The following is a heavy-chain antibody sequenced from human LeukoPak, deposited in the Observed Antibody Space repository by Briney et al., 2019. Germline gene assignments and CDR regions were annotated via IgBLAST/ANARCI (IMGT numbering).Heavy chain of an antibody. V-gene: IGHV1-18*01. J-gene: IGHJ4*02. Sequence: AASVKVSCKSSGYIFTSYYINWVRQAPGQGLEWMGWISGYNGRTDYAQMLQGRVTMTTDTSTSTAYMELRGLTSDDTAVYYCARGDNYKMLYYFEYWGQGTLVAVSS. CDR1: GYIFTSYY. CDR3: ARGDNYKMLYYFEY. D-gene: IGHD1-1*01. CDR2: ISGYNGRT.